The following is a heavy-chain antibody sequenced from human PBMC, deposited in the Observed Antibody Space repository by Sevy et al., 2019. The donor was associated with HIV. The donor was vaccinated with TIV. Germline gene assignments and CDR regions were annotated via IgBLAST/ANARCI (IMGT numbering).Heavy chain of an antibody. CDR2: IYTSGST. J-gene: IGHJ6*02. CDR3: ASLSVSALGGNGMDV. V-gene: IGHV4-4*07. D-gene: IGHD6-25*01. Sequence: SETLSLTCTVSGGSISSYYWSWIRQPAGKGLEWIGRIYTSGSTNYNPSLRSRVTMSVDTSKNQFSLKLSSVTAADTAVYYCASLSVSALGGNGMDVWGQGTRSPSP. CDR1: GGSISSYY.